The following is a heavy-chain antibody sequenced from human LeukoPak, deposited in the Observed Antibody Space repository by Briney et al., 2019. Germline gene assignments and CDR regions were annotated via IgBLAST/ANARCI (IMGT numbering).Heavy chain of an antibody. CDR3: ARDPHIAAAGTIFDY. CDR1: KFTFSSFW. Sequence: GGSLRLSCAASKFTFSSFWMSWVRQAPGKGLEWVASIKGDGSEKYYVDSVKGRFIISRDNAKNSLYLQMNNLRAEDTAVYYCARDPHIAAAGTIFDYWGQGTLVTVSS. D-gene: IGHD6-13*01. V-gene: IGHV3-7*01. J-gene: IGHJ4*02. CDR2: IKGDGSEK.